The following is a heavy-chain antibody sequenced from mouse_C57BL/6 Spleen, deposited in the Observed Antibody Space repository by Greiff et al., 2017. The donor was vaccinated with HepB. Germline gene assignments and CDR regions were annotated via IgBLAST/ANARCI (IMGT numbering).Heavy chain of an antibody. CDR2: IDPSDSYT. CDR3: ANYGNYEDYAMDY. J-gene: IGHJ4*01. Sequence: QVQLQQPGAELVRPGTSVKLSCKASGYTFTSYWMHWVKQRPGQGLEWIGVIDPSDSYTNYNQRFKGKATLTVDTSSSTAYMQLSSLTSEDSAVYYCANYGNYEDYAMDYWGQGTSVTVSS. CDR1: GYTFTSYW. D-gene: IGHD2-1*01. V-gene: IGHV1-59*01.